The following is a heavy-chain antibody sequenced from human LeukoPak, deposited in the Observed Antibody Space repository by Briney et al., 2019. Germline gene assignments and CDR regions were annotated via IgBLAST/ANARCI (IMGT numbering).Heavy chain of an antibody. D-gene: IGHD5-24*01. CDR3: ARQRWLQSYAFDI. Sequence: GESLKISCKGSGYSFTNYWIGWVRQMPGKGLEWMGIIYSGDSDTRYSPSFEGQVTISADKSITTAYLQWSGLKASDTAMYYCARQRWLQSYAFDIWGQGTMVTVSS. CDR2: IYSGDSDT. CDR1: GYSFTNYW. J-gene: IGHJ3*02. V-gene: IGHV5-51*01.